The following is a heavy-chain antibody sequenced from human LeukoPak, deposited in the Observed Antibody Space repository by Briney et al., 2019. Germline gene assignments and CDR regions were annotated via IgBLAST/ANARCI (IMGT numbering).Heavy chain of an antibody. CDR2: ISSSSSYI. Sequence: GALRLSCAASGFTFSSYSMNWVRQAPGKGLEWVSSISSSSSYIYYADSVKGRFTISRDNAKNSLYLQMNSLRAEDTAVYYCASRLGSSTSWGYWGQGTLVTVSS. J-gene: IGHJ4*02. CDR3: ASRLGSSTSWGY. CDR1: GFTFSSYS. D-gene: IGHD2-2*01. V-gene: IGHV3-21*01.